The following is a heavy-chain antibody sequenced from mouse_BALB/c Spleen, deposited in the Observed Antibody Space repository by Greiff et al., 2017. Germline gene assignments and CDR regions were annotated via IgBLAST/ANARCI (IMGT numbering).Heavy chain of an antibody. Sequence: QVQLQQSGAELARPGASVKLSCKASGYTFTDYYINWVKQRTGQGLEWIGEIYPGSGNTYYNEKFKGKATLTADKSSSTAYMQLSSLTSEDSAVYFCARRGYDGAMDYWGQGTSVTVSS. CDR2: IYPGSGNT. CDR3: ARRGYDGAMDY. J-gene: IGHJ4*01. D-gene: IGHD2-14*01. V-gene: IGHV1-77*01. CDR1: GYTFTDYY.